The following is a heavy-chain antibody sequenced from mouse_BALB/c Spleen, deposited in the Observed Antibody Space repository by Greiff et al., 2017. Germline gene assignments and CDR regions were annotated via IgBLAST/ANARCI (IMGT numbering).Heavy chain of an antibody. V-gene: IGHV5-6*02. CDR3: ARHEDGYYWFAY. Sequence: EVMLVESGGDLVKPGGSLKLSCAASGFTFSSYGMSWVRQTPDKRLEWVATISSGGSYTYYPDSVKGRFTISRDNAKNTLYLQMSSLKSEDTAMYYCARHEDGYYWFAYWGQGTLVTVSA. D-gene: IGHD2-3*01. CDR1: GFTFSSYG. CDR2: ISSGGSYT. J-gene: IGHJ3*01.